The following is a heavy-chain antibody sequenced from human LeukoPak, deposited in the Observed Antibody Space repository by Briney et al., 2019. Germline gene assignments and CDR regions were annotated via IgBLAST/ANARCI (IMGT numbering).Heavy chain of an antibody. CDR1: GGFISNYY. Sequence: SETLSLTCTVSGGFISNYYWSWIRQPPGEGLQWIGYVYYSGSTNYNPSLRSRVTMSIDTSNNQFSLNLKSVNAADTGVYYCARWRCGSSPKWFDPWGQGILVTVSS. CDR2: VYYSGST. V-gene: IGHV4-59*01. CDR3: ARWRCGSSPKWFDP. J-gene: IGHJ5*02. D-gene: IGHD6-6*01.